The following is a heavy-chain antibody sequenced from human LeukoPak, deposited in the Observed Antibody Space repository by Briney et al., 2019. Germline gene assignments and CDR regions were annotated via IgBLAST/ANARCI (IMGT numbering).Heavy chain of an antibody. CDR2: IHYSGST. Sequence: SETLSLTCTVSGGSISSSSYYWGWIRQPPGKGLEWIGSIHYSGSTNYNPSLKSRVTISVDTSKNQFSLKLSSVTAADMAVYYCARVPTAVTCYYYMDVWGKGTTVTVSS. D-gene: IGHD4-11*01. CDR3: ARVPTAVTCYYYMDV. V-gene: IGHV4-39*07. CDR1: GGSISSSSYY. J-gene: IGHJ6*03.